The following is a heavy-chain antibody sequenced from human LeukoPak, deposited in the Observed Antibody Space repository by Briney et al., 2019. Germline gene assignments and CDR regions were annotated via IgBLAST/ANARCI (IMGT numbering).Heavy chain of an antibody. CDR1: GGTFSSYA. CDR2: XXXXFGIA. CDR3: ARQDYDILTGYYRGHAFDI. Sequence: SVKVSCKASGGTFSSYAISWVRQAPGQGLEXXXXXXXXFGIANYAQKFQGRVTITADKSTSTAYMELSSLRSEDTAVYYCARQDYDILTGYYRGHAFDIWGQGTMVTVSS. J-gene: IGHJ3*02. V-gene: IGHV1-69*10. D-gene: IGHD3-9*01.